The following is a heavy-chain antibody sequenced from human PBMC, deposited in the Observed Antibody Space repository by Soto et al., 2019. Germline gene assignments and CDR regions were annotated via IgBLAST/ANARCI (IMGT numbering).Heavy chain of an antibody. CDR1: GYTLSNYG. J-gene: IGHJ6*03. Sequence: QAQLVQSGAEMKKPGASVKVSCKASGYTLSNYGISWVRQAPGQGLEWMGWSSTYNGNTKYAKKFQGRVIMTTDTSTSTAYMELRSLRSDDTAVYYCVRDHHDFSSDYHYSLMDVWGKGTTVTVSS. CDR2: SSTYNGNT. V-gene: IGHV1-18*01. D-gene: IGHD3-3*01. CDR3: VRDHHDFSSDYHYSLMDV.